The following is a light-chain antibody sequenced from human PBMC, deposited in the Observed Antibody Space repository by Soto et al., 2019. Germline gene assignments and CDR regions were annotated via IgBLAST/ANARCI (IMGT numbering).Light chain of an antibody. CDR1: QSVINY. CDR2: DTS. V-gene: IGKV3-11*01. Sequence: EIVLTQSPATLSLSPGERATLSCRASQSVINYLAWYQQKPGQAPRLLIYDTSNRATGIPARFSGSGSGTDFTLIISSLEPEDFAVYYCQQRISWPWTFGQGTKVEIK. CDR3: QQRISWPWT. J-gene: IGKJ1*01.